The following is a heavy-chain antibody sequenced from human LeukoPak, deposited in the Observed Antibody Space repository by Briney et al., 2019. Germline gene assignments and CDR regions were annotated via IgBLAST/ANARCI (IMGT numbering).Heavy chain of an antibody. J-gene: IGHJ6*03. CDR2: IKQDGSEK. CDR3: ARENYDFWSGYFSLIYYYYYMDV. D-gene: IGHD3-3*01. CDR1: GFTFSSYW. V-gene: IGHV3-7*01. Sequence: GGSLRLSCAASGFTFSSYWMSWVRQAPGKGLEWVANIKQDGSEKYYADSVKGRFTISRDNAKNSLYLQMDSLRAEDTAVYYCARENYDFWSGYFSLIYYYYYMDVWGKGTTVTVSS.